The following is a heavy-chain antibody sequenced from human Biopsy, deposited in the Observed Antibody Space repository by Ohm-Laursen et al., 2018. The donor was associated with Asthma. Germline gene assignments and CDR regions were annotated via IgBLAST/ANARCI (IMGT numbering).Heavy chain of an antibody. V-gene: IGHV1-18*01. D-gene: IGHD3-10*01. CDR1: GYTLNSAG. CDR2: ISVYNGNT. J-gene: IGHJ6*02. Sequence: SSVKVSCKTSGYTLNSAGITWVRQAPGQVLEWMGWISVYNGNTKVAQKLQDRVTMITDTSTSTAYMELRSLRSDDTAVYFCARAVDYSHYYGIDVWGQGTTVTVS. CDR3: ARAVDYSHYYGIDV.